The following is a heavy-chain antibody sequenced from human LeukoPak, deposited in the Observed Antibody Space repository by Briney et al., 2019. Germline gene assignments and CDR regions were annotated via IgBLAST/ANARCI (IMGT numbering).Heavy chain of an antibody. V-gene: IGHV4-39*01. Sequence: KPSETLSLTCTDSGGSISSSSYYWGWIRQPPGKGLEWIGSIYYSGSTYYNPSLKSRVTISVDTSKNQFSLKLSSVTAADTAVYYCAGLLLWFGELLFGYFDYWGQGTLVTVSS. CDR1: GGSISSSSYY. CDR2: IYYSGST. J-gene: IGHJ4*02. CDR3: AGLLLWFGELLFGYFDY. D-gene: IGHD3-10*01.